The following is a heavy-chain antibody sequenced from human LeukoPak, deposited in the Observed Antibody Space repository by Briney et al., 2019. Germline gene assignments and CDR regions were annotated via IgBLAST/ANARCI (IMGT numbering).Heavy chain of an antibody. CDR2: IYYSGST. CDR1: GGSISSGGYY. D-gene: IGHD3-3*01. Sequence: SQTLSLTCTVSGGSISSGGYYWSWIRQHPGKGLEWIGYIYYSGSTYYNPSLKSRVTISVDTSKNQFSLKLSSVTAADTAVYYCARFTIYGNWFDPWGQGTLATVSS. J-gene: IGHJ5*02. V-gene: IGHV4-31*03. CDR3: ARFTIYGNWFDP.